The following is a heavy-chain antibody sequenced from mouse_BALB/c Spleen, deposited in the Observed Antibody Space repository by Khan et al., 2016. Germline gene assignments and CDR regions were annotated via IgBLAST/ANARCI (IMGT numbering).Heavy chain of an antibody. CDR2: IDPSDSYT. Sequence: VQLQESGAELVKPGASVKLSCKASGYTFTSSWMPWVKQRPGQGLEWIGEIDPSDSYTNYNQKFKGKATLTVDKSSSTAYMQLSSLTSEDSAGYYCARAYANYYAMDYWGQGTSVTVSS. D-gene: IGHD1-1*01. V-gene: IGHV1-69*02. J-gene: IGHJ4*01. CDR1: GYTFTSSW. CDR3: ARAYANYYAMDY.